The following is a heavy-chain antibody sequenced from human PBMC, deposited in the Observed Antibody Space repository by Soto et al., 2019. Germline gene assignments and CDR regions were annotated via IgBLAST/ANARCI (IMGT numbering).Heavy chain of an antibody. V-gene: IGHV3-21*01. D-gene: IGHD2-8*01. J-gene: IGHJ4*02. CDR2: ISKTSSNI. CDR1: GFLFSSST. Sequence: GGSLRLSCRGSGFLFSSSTMTWVRQAPGKGLEWVSSISKTSSNIYYADSVKGRFTVSRDNAERSLFLHMNSLRAEDTAVYFCARDLGETYAIWGQGPLVTVSS. CDR3: ARDLGETYAI.